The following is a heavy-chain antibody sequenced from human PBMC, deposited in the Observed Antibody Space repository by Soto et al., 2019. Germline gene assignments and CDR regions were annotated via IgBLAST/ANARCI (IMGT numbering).Heavy chain of an antibody. Sequence: QVQLQQWGAGLLKPSETLSLTCAVYGGSFSGYYWSWIRQPPGKGLEWIGQINHSGSTNYNPSLKSRVTITVDTSKNQFALKLSSVTAADTAVYYCARGGSGGRNWYFDLWGRGTLVTVSS. CDR1: GGSFSGYY. CDR2: INHSGST. J-gene: IGHJ2*01. CDR3: ARGGSGGRNWYFDL. V-gene: IGHV4-34*01. D-gene: IGHD2-15*01.